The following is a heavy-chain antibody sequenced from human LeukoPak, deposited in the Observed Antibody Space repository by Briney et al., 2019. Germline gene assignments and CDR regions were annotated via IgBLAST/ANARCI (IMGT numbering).Heavy chain of an antibody. J-gene: IGHJ4*02. CDR3: ARARRSGSYPVVY. CDR2: ISYSGST. V-gene: IGHV4-59*01. Sequence: SETLSLICTVSGDSISSYYWNWIRQPPGKGLEWIGYISYSGSTNYNPSLKSRVTISVDTSNNQFSLRLSSVTAADTAVYYCARARRSGSYPVVYWGKGTLVTVSS. CDR1: GDSISSYY. D-gene: IGHD3-10*01.